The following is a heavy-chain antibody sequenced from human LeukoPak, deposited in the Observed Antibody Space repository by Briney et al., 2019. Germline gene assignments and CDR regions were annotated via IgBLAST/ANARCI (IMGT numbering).Heavy chain of an antibody. Sequence: PSQTLSLTCTVSGGSISSGGYYWSWIRQHPGKGLERIGYIYYSGSTYYNPSLKSRVTISVDTSKNQFSLKLSSVTAADTAVYYCARYTAMVTSGFDYWGQGTLVTVSS. V-gene: IGHV4-31*03. CDR2: IYYSGST. J-gene: IGHJ4*02. CDR1: GGSISSGGYY. CDR3: ARYTAMVTSGFDY. D-gene: IGHD5-18*01.